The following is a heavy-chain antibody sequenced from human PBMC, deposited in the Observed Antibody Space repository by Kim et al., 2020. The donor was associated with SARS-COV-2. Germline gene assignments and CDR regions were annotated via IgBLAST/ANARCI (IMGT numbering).Heavy chain of an antibody. J-gene: IGHJ6*02. CDR3: AREPGIAAAGYYYYYGMDV. CDR1: GFTFSSYS. Sequence: GGSLRLSCAASGFTFSSYSMNWVRQAPGKGLEWVSSISSSSSYIYYADSVKGRFTISRDNAKNSLYLQMNSLRAEDTAVYYCAREPGIAAAGYYYYYGMDVWGQGTTVTVSS. CDR2: ISSSSSYI. V-gene: IGHV3-21*01. D-gene: IGHD6-13*01.